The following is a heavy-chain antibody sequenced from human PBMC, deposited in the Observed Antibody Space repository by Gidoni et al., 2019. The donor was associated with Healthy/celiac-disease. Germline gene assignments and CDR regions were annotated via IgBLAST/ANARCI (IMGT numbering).Heavy chain of an antibody. CDR1: AGSIRSGRYY. D-gene: IGHD3-22*01. J-gene: IGHJ4*02. CDR2: IYTSGST. Sequence: QVQLQESGPGLVKPSQTLSLTCTVSAGSIRSGRYYWSWIRQPAGKGLEWIGRIYTSGSTNYNPSLKSRVTISVDTSKNQFSLKLSSVTAADTAVYYCASYDSSGYYRFDYWGQGTLVTVSS. CDR3: ASYDSSGYYRFDY. V-gene: IGHV4-61*02.